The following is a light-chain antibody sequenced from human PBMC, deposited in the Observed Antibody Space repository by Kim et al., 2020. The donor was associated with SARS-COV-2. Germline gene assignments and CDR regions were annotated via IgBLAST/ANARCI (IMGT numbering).Light chain of an antibody. CDR2: RND. CDR1: SSNIGSNF. Sequence: QSVLTQPPSASGTPGQRVTISCSGSSSNIGSNFVFWYQQLPGTAPKVLIYRNDQRPSGVPDRFSGSKSDTSASLAISGLRSEDEADYYCAAWDDSLSDVLFGGGTKVTVL. J-gene: IGLJ2*01. CDR3: AAWDDSLSDVL. V-gene: IGLV1-47*01.